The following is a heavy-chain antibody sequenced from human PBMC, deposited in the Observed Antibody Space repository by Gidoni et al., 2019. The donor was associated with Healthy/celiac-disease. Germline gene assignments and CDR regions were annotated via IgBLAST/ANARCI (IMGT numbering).Heavy chain of an antibody. V-gene: IGHV3-23*01. CDR1: GFTFSSYA. D-gene: IGHD3-9*01. Sequence: EVHLFESGGGLVQPGGSLLLSCAASGFTFSSYAMCWVRQAPGKGLEWVSASSGSGGRTYYADSGKGRFNSSRDNSKNTLYLQRNSLRAEETAVYYCAKERIKIFWDGAIDIWGQGTMVTVSS. CDR2: SSGSGGRT. J-gene: IGHJ3*02. CDR3: AKERIKIFWDGAIDI.